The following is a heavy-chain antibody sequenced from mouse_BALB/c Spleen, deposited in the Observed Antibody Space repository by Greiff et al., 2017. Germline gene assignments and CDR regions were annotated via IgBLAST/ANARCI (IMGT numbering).Heavy chain of an antibody. CDR3: ARRGTSLRGSMDY. V-gene: IGHV5-6*02. Sequence: EVKLMESGGDLVKPGGSLKLSCAASGFTFSSYGMSWVRQTPDKRLEWVATISSGGSYTYYPDSVKGRFTISRDNAKNTLYLQMSSLKSEDTAMYYCARRGTSLRGSMDYWGQGTSVTVSS. J-gene: IGHJ4*01. D-gene: IGHD1-2*01. CDR1: GFTFSSYG. CDR2: ISSGGSYT.